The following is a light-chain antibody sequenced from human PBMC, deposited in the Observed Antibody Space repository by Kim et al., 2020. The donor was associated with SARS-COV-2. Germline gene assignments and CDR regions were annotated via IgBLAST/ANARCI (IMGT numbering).Light chain of an antibody. J-gene: IGKJ5*01. Sequence: APGERATLSCRASQSVSSCLAWYQQKPGQAPRLLIYDASNRATGIPARFSGSGSGTDFTLTISSLEPEDFAVYYCQQRSNWPPLTFGQGTRLEIK. CDR2: DAS. V-gene: IGKV3-11*01. CDR3: QQRSNWPPLT. CDR1: QSVSSC.